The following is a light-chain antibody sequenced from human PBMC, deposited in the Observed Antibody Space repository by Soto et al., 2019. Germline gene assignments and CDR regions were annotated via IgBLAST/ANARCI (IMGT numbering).Light chain of an antibody. CDR2: DAS. CDR3: QQYNSYSWT. Sequence: VGDRVTITCRASQSISSWLAWYQQKPGKAPKLLIYDASSLESGVPSRFSGSGSGTEFTLTISSLQPDDFATYYCQQYNSYSWTFGQGTKVDIK. J-gene: IGKJ1*01. V-gene: IGKV1-5*01. CDR1: QSISSW.